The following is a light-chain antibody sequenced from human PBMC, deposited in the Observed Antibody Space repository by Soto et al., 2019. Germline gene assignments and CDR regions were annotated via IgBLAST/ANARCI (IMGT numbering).Light chain of an antibody. CDR1: SSDVGGYNF. CDR2: EVS. J-gene: IGLJ2*01. V-gene: IGLV2-14*01. CDR3: SSYTNSSTLVV. Sequence: QSALTQPASVSGSPGQSITFSCTGTSSDVGGYNFVSWYQHHPGKAPKLIIYEVSNRPSGVSNRFSASKSGTTASLTISGLQAEDEADYYRSSYTNSSTLVVFGGGTKLTVL.